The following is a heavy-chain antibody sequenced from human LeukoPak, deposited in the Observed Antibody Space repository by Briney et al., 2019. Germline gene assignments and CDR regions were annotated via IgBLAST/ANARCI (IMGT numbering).Heavy chain of an antibody. CDR1: GGSISTRSYY. CDR2: IYYSGST. CDR3: ARDGSSSFNAFDI. V-gene: IGHV4-39*07. D-gene: IGHD6-13*01. Sequence: SETLSPTCTVSGGSISTRSYYWGWIRQPPGKGLEWIGSIYYSGSTYYNPSLRSRVTISVDTSKNQFSLKLSSVTAADTAVYYCARDGSSSFNAFDIWGQGTMVTVSS. J-gene: IGHJ3*02.